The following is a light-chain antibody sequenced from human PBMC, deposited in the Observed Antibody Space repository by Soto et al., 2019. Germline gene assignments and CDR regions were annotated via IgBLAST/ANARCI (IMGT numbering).Light chain of an antibody. CDR1: QSVSSSN. V-gene: IGKV3-20*01. CDR3: QQYGDSPPAWT. J-gene: IGKJ1*01. CDR2: DAT. Sequence: EIVLTQSPGTLSLSPGERATLSCRASQSVSSSNLAWYQQKPGQAPRLIISDATSRATGIPDRFSGSGSGTDFTLTINRLEPEDIAVYYCQQYGDSPPAWTFGQGTKVEIK.